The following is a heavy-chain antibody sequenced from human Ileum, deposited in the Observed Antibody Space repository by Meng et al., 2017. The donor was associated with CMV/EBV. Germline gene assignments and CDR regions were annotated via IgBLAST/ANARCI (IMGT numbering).Heavy chain of an antibody. D-gene: IGHD3-16*02. V-gene: IGHV4-34*02. CDR3: ARGLFRYPAYFDL. J-gene: IGHJ4*02. Sequence: HVQLTQVSGGILQPSETRSLTCAVYGGSLRGYYCNWICQSPGNGLQWIAEINHVGRTNSNPSLASRVTISQDTSKNQCSLKLNSVTVADSAVYYCARGLFRYPAYFDLWGQGTLVTVSS. CDR1: GGSLRGYY. CDR2: INHVGRT.